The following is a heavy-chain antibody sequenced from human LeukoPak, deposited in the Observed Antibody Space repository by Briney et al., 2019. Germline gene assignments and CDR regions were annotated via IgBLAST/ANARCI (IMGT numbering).Heavy chain of an antibody. Sequence: SETLSLTCAVYGGSFSGYYWSWIRQPPGKGLEWIGEINHSGSTNYNPSLKSRVTISVDKSKNQFSLKVSSVTAADTAVYYCAREGLEYYSESHYGMDVWGQGTTVTVSS. CDR3: AREGLEYYSESHYGMDV. V-gene: IGHV4-34*01. J-gene: IGHJ6*02. CDR1: GGSFSGYY. D-gene: IGHD2/OR15-2a*01. CDR2: INHSGST.